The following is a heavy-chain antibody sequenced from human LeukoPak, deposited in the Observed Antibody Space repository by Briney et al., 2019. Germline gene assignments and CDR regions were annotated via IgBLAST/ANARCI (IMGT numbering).Heavy chain of an antibody. Sequence: ASVKVSCKASGYTFTSYGISWVRQAPGQGLEWMGWISAYNGNTNYAQKLQGRVTMTTDTSTSTAYMELRSLRSDDTAVYYCARGRVRGAIYYYYYGMDVWGQGTTVTVSS. V-gene: IGHV1-18*01. J-gene: IGHJ6*02. CDR2: ISAYNGNT. D-gene: IGHD3-10*01. CDR3: ARGRVRGAIYYYYYGMDV. CDR1: GYTFTSYG.